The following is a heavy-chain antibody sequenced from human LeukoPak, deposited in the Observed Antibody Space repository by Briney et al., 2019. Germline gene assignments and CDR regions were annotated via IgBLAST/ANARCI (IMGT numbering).Heavy chain of an antibody. D-gene: IGHD2-8*01. CDR3: ARGWGDIVLMVYPPDY. CDR2: ISAYNGNT. J-gene: IGHJ4*02. Sequence: GASVKVSCKASGYTFTSYGISWVRQAPGQGLEWMGWISAYNGNTNYAQKLQGRVTMTTDTSTSTAYMELRSLRSDDTAVYYCARGWGDIVLMVYPPDYSGQGTLVTVSS. V-gene: IGHV1-18*01. CDR1: GYTFTSYG.